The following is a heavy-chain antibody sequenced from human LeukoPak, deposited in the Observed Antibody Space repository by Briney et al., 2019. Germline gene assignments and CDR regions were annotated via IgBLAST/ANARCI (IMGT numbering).Heavy chain of an antibody. Sequence: PSETLSLTCGVYAESFSGYHWTWIRLRPGKGLDWIGDIDHSGSAHYNPSPKSRVTISVDTSNKQFSLNLHSVTAADTAVYYCARGFPSSSRWFDPWGQGTLVTVSS. J-gene: IGHJ5*02. CDR3: ARGFPSSSRWFDP. D-gene: IGHD6-6*01. CDR2: IDHSGSA. CDR1: AESFSGYH. V-gene: IGHV4-34*01.